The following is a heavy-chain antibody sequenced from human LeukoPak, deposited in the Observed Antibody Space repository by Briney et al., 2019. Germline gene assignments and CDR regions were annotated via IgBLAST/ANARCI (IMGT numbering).Heavy chain of an antibody. Sequence: ASVKVSCKASGYTFTCYYMHWVRQAPGQGLEWMGRINPNSGGTNYAQKFQGRVTMTRDTSISTAYMELSRLRPDATAVYYCARRKKWELAENYFDYWGQGTLVTVSS. CDR2: INPNSGGT. CDR1: GYTFTCYY. D-gene: IGHD1-26*01. J-gene: IGHJ4*02. CDR3: ARRKKWELAENYFDY. V-gene: IGHV1-2*06.